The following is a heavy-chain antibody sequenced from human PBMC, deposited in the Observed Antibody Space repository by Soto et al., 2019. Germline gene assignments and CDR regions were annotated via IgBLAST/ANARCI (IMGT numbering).Heavy chain of an antibody. CDR2: IWYDGSNK. CDR1: GFTFSSYG. Sequence: GGSLRLSCAASGFTFSSYGMHWVRQAPGKGLEWVAVIWYDGSNKYYADSVKGRFTISRDNSKNTLYLQMNSLRAEDTAVYYCARAPSYCSSTSCYASHYYYYYYMDVWGKGTTVTVSS. CDR3: ARAPSYCSSTSCYASHYYYYYYMDV. V-gene: IGHV3-33*08. J-gene: IGHJ6*03. D-gene: IGHD2-2*01.